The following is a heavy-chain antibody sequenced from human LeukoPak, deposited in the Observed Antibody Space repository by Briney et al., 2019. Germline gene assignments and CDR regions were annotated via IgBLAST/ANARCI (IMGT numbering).Heavy chain of an antibody. CDR1: GYSFTSYW. CDR3: ARQPIMYYYDSSGPADI. CDR2: IYPGDSDT. Sequence: GESLKISCKGSGYSFTSYWIGWVRQMPGKGLEWMGIIYPGDSDTRYSPSFQGQVTISADKSISTAYLQWSSLKAPDTAMYYCARQPIMYYYDSSGPADIWGQGTMVTVSS. J-gene: IGHJ3*02. D-gene: IGHD3-22*01. V-gene: IGHV5-51*01.